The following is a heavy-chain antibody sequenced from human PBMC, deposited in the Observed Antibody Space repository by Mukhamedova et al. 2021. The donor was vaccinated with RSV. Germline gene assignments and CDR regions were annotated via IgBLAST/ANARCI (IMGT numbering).Heavy chain of an antibody. CDR2: LWNDGSNK. J-gene: IGHJ4*02. Sequence: DWVAVLWNDGSNKNYADSVKGRFTISRDTSKNTLYLEMNSLRAEDTAVYYCARDIWFGESRYFDLWGQGTLVTVSS. CDR3: ARDIWFGESRYFDL. D-gene: IGHD3-10*01. V-gene: IGHV3-33*01.